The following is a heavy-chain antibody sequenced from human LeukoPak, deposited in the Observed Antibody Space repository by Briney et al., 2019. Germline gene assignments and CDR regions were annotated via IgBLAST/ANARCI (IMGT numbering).Heavy chain of an antibody. V-gene: IGHV3-33*08. CDR3: ARDQPLLYYFDY. D-gene: IGHD2-21*02. Sequence: GGSLRLSCAASGFTFYRYGLHWVRQAPGKGLEWVAVIWYDGSNKYYADSVKGRFTISRDNSKNMLYLQMNSLRAEDTAVYYCARDQPLLYYFDYWGQGTLVTVSS. CDR1: GFTFYRYG. J-gene: IGHJ4*02. CDR2: IWYDGSNK.